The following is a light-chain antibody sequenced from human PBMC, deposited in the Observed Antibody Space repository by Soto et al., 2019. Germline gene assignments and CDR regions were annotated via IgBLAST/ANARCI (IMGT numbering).Light chain of an antibody. CDR3: AAWDDSLSGVV. CDR2: NNS. CDR1: SSNIGSRS. J-gene: IGLJ2*01. Sequence: QSVLTQPPSASGTPGQRVTISCSGSSSNIGSRSVNWYQQLPGTAPKLLIHNNSQRPSGVPDRFSGSKSGTSASLAISGLQSEDEADYYCAAWDDSLSGVVFGGGTKVTVL. V-gene: IGLV1-44*01.